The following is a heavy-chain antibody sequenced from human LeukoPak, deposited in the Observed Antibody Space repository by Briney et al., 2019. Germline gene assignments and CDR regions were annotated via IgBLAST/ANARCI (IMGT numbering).Heavy chain of an antibody. CDR2: IYYSGSP. V-gene: IGHV4-39*01. D-gene: IGHD3-10*01. J-gene: IGHJ5*02. Sequence: SDTLSLTCTVSGGSISSSSYYWGWIRQPPGKGLEWIGSIYYSGSPYYNPSLKSRVTISVDTSKNQFSLKLSSVTAADTAVYYCARHSLWGFGDPAAGPENNWFDPWGQGTLVTVSS. CDR1: GGSISSSSYY. CDR3: ARHSLWGFGDPAAGPENNWFDP.